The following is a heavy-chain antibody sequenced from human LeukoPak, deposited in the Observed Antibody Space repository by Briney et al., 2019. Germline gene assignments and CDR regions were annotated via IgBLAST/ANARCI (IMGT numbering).Heavy chain of an antibody. CDR2: ISAYNGNT. D-gene: IGHD4-17*01. CDR3: ARDRWDWVTTNYYYYGMDV. V-gene: IGHV1-18*01. CDR1: GYTFTSYG. J-gene: IGHJ6*02. Sequence: VASVKVSCKASGYTFTSYGISWVRQAPGQGLEWMGWISAYNGNTNYAQKLQGRVTMTTDTSTSTAYMELRSLRSDDTAVYYCARDRWDWVTTNYYYYGMDVWGQGTTVTVSS.